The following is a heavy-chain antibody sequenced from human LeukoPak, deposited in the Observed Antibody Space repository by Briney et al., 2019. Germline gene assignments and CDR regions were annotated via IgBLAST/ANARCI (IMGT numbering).Heavy chain of an antibody. CDR3: AKDLRSSADSKMGAADY. D-gene: IGHD1-26*01. CDR1: GFTLSSYE. CDR2: IDYSGGDT. V-gene: IGHV3-23*01. Sequence: PGGSLRLSCTASGFTLSSYEMSWIRQAPGKGLEWVSSIDYSGGDTHYADSVKGRFTISRDSSKNTLYLQMNSLRAEDTAVYYCAKDLRSSADSKMGAADYWGQGTLVTVSS. J-gene: IGHJ4*02.